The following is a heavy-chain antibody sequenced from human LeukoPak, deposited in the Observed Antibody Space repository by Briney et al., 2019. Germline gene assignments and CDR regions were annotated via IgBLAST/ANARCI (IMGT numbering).Heavy chain of an antibody. CDR3: ARVVGAKDWFDP. D-gene: IGHD1-26*01. CDR2: IYHSGST. Sequence: SETLSLTCAVSGCSISSGYYWGWIRQPPGKGLEWIGSIYHSGSTYYNPSLKSRVTISVDTSKNQFSLKLSSVTAADTAVYYCARVVGAKDWFDPWGQGTLVTVSS. J-gene: IGHJ5*02. CDR1: GCSISSGYY. V-gene: IGHV4-38-2*01.